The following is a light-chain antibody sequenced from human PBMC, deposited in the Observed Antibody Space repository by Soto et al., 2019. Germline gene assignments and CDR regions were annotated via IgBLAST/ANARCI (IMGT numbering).Light chain of an antibody. CDR3: CSYAGNYTWI. Sequence: QSVRTQPRSVSGSPGQSVTISCTGTSSDVGVSNYVSWYQHPPGKAPKLMIYDVTKRPSGVPDRLSGSKSGNTASLTISGLQAEDEADYYCCSYAGNYTWIFGGGTQLTVL. J-gene: IGLJ2*01. CDR2: DVT. CDR1: SSDVGVSNY. V-gene: IGLV2-11*01.